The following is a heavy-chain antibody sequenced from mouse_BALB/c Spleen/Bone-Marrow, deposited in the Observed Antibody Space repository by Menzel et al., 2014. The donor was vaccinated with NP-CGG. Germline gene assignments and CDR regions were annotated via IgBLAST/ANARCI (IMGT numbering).Heavy chain of an antibody. CDR1: GYSFTSYY. CDR3: ARCRDYDGSWFAY. CDR2: INPYNGAT. J-gene: IGHJ3*01. Sequence: EVQLQQSGPELVKPGASVKISCKASGYSFTSYYMHWVKQSHVKSLEWIGRINPYNGATSYNQNFKDKASLTVDKSSGPAYMELHSLTSEDSAVYYCARCRDYDGSWFAYWGQGTLVTVSA. V-gene: IGHV1-31*01. D-gene: IGHD2-4*01.